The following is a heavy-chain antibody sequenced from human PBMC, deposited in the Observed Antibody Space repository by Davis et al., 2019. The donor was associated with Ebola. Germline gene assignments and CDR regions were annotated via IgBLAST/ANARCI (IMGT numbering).Heavy chain of an antibody. J-gene: IGHJ4*02. CDR1: GFSFSRQS. D-gene: IGHD4-17*01. V-gene: IGHV3-23*01. CDR2: LSYSGSTT. Sequence: PGGSLRLSCAASGFSFSRQSMTWVRQAPGKGLEWVSSLSYSGSTTYYADSVKGRFTISRDNSKKTLYLQMNSLRAEDTAVYYCAKDADYGAFDHWGQGILVTVSS. CDR3: AKDADYGAFDH.